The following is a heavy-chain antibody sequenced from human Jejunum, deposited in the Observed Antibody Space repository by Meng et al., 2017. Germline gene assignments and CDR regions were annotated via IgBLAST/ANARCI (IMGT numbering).Heavy chain of an antibody. J-gene: IGHJ2*01. CDR1: GASMSSGNYY. Sequence: QMHLQESGPGLVKPSQTLSLTCTVSGASMSSGNYYWTWIRQHPGKGLEWIGYIYYSGSTYYNPSLQSLVTISIDMSENQFSLKLTSVTAADTAVYYCARVNWTSSYWYFDLWGRGTLVTSPQ. CDR3: ARVNWTSSYWYFDL. V-gene: IGHV4-31*01. D-gene: IGHD1-1*01. CDR2: IYYSGST.